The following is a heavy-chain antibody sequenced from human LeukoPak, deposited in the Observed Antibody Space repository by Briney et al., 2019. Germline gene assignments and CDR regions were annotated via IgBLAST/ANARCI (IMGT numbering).Heavy chain of an antibody. CDR2: IRYDGSNK. D-gene: IGHD3-22*01. CDR1: GFTFSSYG. Sequence: GGSLRLSCAASGFTFSSYGMHWVRQAPGKGLEWVAFIRYDGSNKYYADSVKGRFTISTDNSKNTLYLQMNSLRAEDTAVYYCAKDYTYYYDSSGYPVDYWGQGTLVTVSS. V-gene: IGHV3-30*02. J-gene: IGHJ4*02. CDR3: AKDYTYYYDSSGYPVDY.